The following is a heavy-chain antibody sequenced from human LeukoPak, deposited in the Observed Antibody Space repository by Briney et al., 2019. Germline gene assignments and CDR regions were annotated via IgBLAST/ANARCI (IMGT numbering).Heavy chain of an antibody. CDR3: MTGRDTAFDY. D-gene: IGHD5-18*01. CDR2: INHSGST. CDR1: GGSFSGYY. J-gene: IGHJ4*02. Sequence: PSETLSLTCAVYGGSFSGYYWSWIRQPPGKGLEWIGEINHSGSTNYNPSLKSRVTISVDKSKNQFSLKLSSVTAADTAVYYCMTGRDTAFDYWGQGTLVTVSS. V-gene: IGHV4-34*03.